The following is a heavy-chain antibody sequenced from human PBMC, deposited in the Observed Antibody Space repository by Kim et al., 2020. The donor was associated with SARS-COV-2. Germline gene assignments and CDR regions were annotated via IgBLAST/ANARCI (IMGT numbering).Heavy chain of an antibody. Sequence: NPTLKGRVTISVDTSKNQFSLELSSVPAADTALYYCARTVVVVDHLYYFDYWGQGTLVTVSS. CDR3: ARTVVVVDHLYYFDY. V-gene: IGHV4-59*01. D-gene: IGHD2-15*01. J-gene: IGHJ4*02.